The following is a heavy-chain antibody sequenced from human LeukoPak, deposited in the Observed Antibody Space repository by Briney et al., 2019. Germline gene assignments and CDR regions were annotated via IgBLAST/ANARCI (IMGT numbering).Heavy chain of an antibody. V-gene: IGHV4-34*01. CDR3: ARGSDSGLPTLTY. J-gene: IGHJ4*02. Sequence: SETLSLTCAVYGGSFSGYYRSWIRQPPGKGLEWIGEINHSGSTNYNPSLKSRVTISVDTSKNQFSLKLSSVTAADTAVYYCARGSDSGLPTLTYWGQGTLVTVSS. D-gene: IGHD1-26*01. CDR1: GGSFSGYY. CDR2: INHSGST.